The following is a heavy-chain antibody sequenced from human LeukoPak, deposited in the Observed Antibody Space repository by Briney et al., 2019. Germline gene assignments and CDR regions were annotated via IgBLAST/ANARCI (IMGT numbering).Heavy chain of an antibody. Sequence: ASETLSLTCTVSGGSISSSSYYWGWIRQPPGKGLEWIGSIYYSGSTYYNPSLKSRVTISVDTSKNQFSLKLSSVTAADTAVYYCARRVVTLYGMDVWGQGTTVTVSS. CDR2: IYYSGST. CDR1: GGSISSSSYY. V-gene: IGHV4-39*07. D-gene: IGHD2-21*02. CDR3: ARRVVTLYGMDV. J-gene: IGHJ6*02.